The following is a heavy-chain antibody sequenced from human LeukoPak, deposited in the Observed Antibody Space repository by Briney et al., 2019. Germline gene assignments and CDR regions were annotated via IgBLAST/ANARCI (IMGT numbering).Heavy chain of an antibody. D-gene: IGHD3-3*01. J-gene: IGHJ6*02. Sequence: GRSLRLSCAASGFTFSSYWMSWVRQAPGKGLEWVANIKQDGSEKYYVDSVKGRFTISRDNAKNSLYLRMNSLRAEDTAVYYCAREYDFWSGSYYYYYYGMDVWGQGTTVTVSS. V-gene: IGHV3-7*01. CDR1: GFTFSSYW. CDR2: IKQDGSEK. CDR3: AREYDFWSGSYYYYYYGMDV.